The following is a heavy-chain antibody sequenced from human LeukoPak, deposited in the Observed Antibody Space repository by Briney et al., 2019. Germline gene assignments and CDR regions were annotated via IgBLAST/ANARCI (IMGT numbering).Heavy chain of an antibody. V-gene: IGHV1-69*06. CDR2: IIPIFGTA. CDR1: GGTFSSYA. D-gene: IGHD5-18*01. J-gene: IGHJ4*02. CDR3: ARDMDTAMGGLDY. Sequence: ASVKVSCKASGGTFSSYAISWVRQAPGQGLEWMGGIIPIFGTANYAQKFQGRVTITADKSTSTAYTELSSLRSEDTAVYYCARDMDTAMGGLDYWGQGTLVTVSS.